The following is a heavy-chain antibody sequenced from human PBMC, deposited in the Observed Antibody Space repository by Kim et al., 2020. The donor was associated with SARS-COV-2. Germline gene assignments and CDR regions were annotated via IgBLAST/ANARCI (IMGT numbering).Heavy chain of an antibody. Sequence: LSLTCGASGFTFSSHGMNWVRQAPGKGLEWIAFISTSNNNKYYADSVKGRFTISRDSAKNSLYLQMNSLRDEDTAVYYCASRGYSGYEGKGLGQEYF. CDR2: ISTSNNNK. J-gene: IGHJ4*01. V-gene: IGHV3-48*02. CDR3: ASRGYSGYEGKGLGQEYF. D-gene: IGHD5-12*01. CDR1: GFTFSSHG.